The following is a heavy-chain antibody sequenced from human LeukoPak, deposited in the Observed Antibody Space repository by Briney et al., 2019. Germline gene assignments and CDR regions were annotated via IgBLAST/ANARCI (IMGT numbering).Heavy chain of an antibody. J-gene: IGHJ6*03. CDR1: GFTFSSHA. V-gene: IGHV3-23*01. CDR3: AKDSYYYYYLDV. Sequence: GGSLRLSCAASGFTFSSHAMSWVRQAPGKGLEWVSAISGSGGSTYYADSVKGRFTISRDNSKNKLYLQMNSLRAEDTAVYYWAKDSYYYYYLDVWGKGTTVTVSS. CDR2: ISGSGGST.